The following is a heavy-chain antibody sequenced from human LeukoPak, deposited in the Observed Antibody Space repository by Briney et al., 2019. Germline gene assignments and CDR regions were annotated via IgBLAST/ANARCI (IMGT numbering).Heavy chain of an antibody. CDR1: GGSISSYY. J-gene: IGHJ4*02. V-gene: IGHV4-4*07. Sequence: SETLSLTCTVSGGSISSYYWSWIRQPAGKGLEWIGRIYTSGSTNYNPSPKSRVTMSVDTSKNQFSLKLSSVTAADTAVYYCARGVWHGPRSYFDYWGQGTLVTVSS. D-gene: IGHD5/OR15-5a*01. CDR2: IYTSGST. CDR3: ARGVWHGPRSYFDY.